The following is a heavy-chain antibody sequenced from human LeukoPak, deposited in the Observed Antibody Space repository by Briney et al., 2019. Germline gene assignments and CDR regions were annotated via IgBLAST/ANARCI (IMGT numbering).Heavy chain of an antibody. J-gene: IGHJ4*02. CDR3: ARVQYTYGETYFDY. D-gene: IGHD5-18*01. CDR1: GGSISSTSYY. CDR2: IYYSGST. Sequence: PSETLSLTCTVSGGSISSTSYYWGWIRQPPGKGLEWIGTIYYSGSTYYNPSLKSRVTISVDTSKNQFSLKLSSVTAADTAVYYCARVQYTYGETYFDYWGQGTLVTVSS. V-gene: IGHV4-39*02.